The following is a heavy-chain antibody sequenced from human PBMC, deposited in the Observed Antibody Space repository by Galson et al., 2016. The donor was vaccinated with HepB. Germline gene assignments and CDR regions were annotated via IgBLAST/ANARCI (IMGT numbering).Heavy chain of an antibody. D-gene: IGHD3-16*02. CDR2: ISPEGSST. Sequence: SLRLSCAASGFTFNSYWMNWVRQAPGKGLVWVSRISPEGSSTSYADSVKGRFTISRDNVKNALYLQMNSLRAEDTAAYSCAILSVHVVIVMNGMDVWGQGTTVTFSS. J-gene: IGHJ6*02. CDR1: GFTFNSYW. CDR3: AILSVHVVIVMNGMDV. V-gene: IGHV3-74*01.